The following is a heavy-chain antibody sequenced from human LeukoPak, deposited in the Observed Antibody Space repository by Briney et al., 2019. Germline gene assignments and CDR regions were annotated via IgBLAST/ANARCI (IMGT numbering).Heavy chain of an antibody. Sequence: GGSLRLSCAASGFALSSHWMTWVRQVPGRGPEWVANVNRDGSETYYLDSVKGRFTISRDNSKNTLYLQMNSLRAEDTAVYYCARGSDSSGWYYFDYWGQGTLVTVSS. CDR2: VNRDGSET. CDR1: GFALSSHW. V-gene: IGHV3-7*01. J-gene: IGHJ4*02. CDR3: ARGSDSSGWYYFDY. D-gene: IGHD6-19*01.